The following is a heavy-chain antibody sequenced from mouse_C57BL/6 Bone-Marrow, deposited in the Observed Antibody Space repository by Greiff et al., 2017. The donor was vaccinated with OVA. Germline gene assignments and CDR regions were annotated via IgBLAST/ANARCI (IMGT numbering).Heavy chain of an antibody. Sequence: QVQLQQPGAELVMPGASVKLSCKASGYTFTSYWMHWVKQRPGQGLEWIGEIDPSDSYTNYNQKFKGKSTLTVDKSSSTAYMQLSSLTSEYSAVYYCAILIYDGYYGAMDYWGQGTSVTVSS. CDR2: IDPSDSYT. D-gene: IGHD2-3*01. CDR1: GYTFTSYW. CDR3: AILIYDGYYGAMDY. V-gene: IGHV1-69*01. J-gene: IGHJ4*01.